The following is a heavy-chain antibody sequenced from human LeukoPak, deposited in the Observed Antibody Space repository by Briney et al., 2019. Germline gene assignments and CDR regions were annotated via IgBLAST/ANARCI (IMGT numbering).Heavy chain of an antibody. CDR3: ATDLPRSGSYRQFDY. D-gene: IGHD1-26*01. CDR2: IIPFFNTT. J-gene: IGHJ4*02. Sequence: SVKVSCKASGDTFSSYAISWVRQAPGQGLEWMGGIIPFFNTTKYAQRFQGRVTVTADESTYTAYMELSSLRSEDTAVYYCATDLPRSGSYRQFDYWGQGTLVTVSS. CDR1: GDTFSSYA. V-gene: IGHV1-69*01.